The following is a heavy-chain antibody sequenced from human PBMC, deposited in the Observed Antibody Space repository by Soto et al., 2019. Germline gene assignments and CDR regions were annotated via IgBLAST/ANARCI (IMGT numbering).Heavy chain of an antibody. D-gene: IGHD2-2*01. CDR1: GYTFTGYY. CDR3: AKWGVPAASAYYYYYYGTDV. Sequence: ASVKVSCKASGYTFTGYYMHWVRQAPGQGLEWMGWINPNSGGTNYAQKFQGRVTMTRDTSISTAYMELSRLRSDDTAVYYCAKWGVPAASAYYYYYYGTDVWGQGTTVTVSS. J-gene: IGHJ6*02. V-gene: IGHV1-2*02. CDR2: INPNSGGT.